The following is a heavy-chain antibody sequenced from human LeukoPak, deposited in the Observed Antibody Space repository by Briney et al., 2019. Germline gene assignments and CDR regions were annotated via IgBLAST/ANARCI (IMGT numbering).Heavy chain of an antibody. CDR2: ISNSGSTI. V-gene: IGHV3-48*04. CDR3: AGGDYFDSSGYQSCFDY. J-gene: IGHJ4*02. CDR1: GFTFTSYS. D-gene: IGHD3-22*01. Sequence: GGSLRLSCTTSGFTFTSYSMNWVRQAPGKGLEWVSYISNSGSTIYYADSVKGRFTISRDNAKNSLYLQMNSLSAEDTAVYYCAGGDYFDSSGYQSCFDYWGQGTLVTVSS.